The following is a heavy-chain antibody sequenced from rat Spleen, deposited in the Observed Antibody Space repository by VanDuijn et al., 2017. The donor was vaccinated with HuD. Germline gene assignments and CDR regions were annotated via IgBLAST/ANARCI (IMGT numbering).Heavy chain of an antibody. Sequence: EVQLVESGGGLVQPGRSLKLSCAASGFTFSDYNMAWVRQTPKRGLEWVATITYDGSSTYYRDSVKGRFTISRDNAENTLYLQMDSLRSEDTATYYCARHGDDGYNYPSYWGQGVMVTVSS. J-gene: IGHJ2*01. CDR1: GFTFSDYN. D-gene: IGHD1-9*01. CDR2: ITYDGSST. V-gene: IGHV5-7*01. CDR3: ARHGDDGYNYPSY.